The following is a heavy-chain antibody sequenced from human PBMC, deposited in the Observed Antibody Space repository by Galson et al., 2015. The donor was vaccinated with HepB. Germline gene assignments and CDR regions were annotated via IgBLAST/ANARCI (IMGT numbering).Heavy chain of an antibody. CDR2: ISGSGGST. Sequence: SLRLSCAASGFTFSSYAMSWVRQAPGKGLEWVSAISGSGGSTYYADSVKGRFTISRDNSKNTLYLQMNSLRAEDTAVYYCAKMFEDIVVVPAAIGLGGFDPWGQGTLVTVSS. D-gene: IGHD2-2*02. CDR3: AKMFEDIVVVPAAIGLGGFDP. V-gene: IGHV3-23*01. J-gene: IGHJ5*02. CDR1: GFTFSSYA.